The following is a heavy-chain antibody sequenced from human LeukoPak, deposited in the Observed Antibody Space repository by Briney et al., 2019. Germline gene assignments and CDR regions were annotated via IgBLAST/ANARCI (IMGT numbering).Heavy chain of an antibody. J-gene: IGHJ4*02. Sequence: SETLSLTCAVYGGSFSGYYWSWIRQPPGKGLEWIGEINHSGSTNYNPSLKSRVTISVDTSKNQFSLKLSSVTAADTAVYYCARGAHDCSSTSCYDYWGQGTLVTVSS. CDR1: GGSFSGYY. V-gene: IGHV4-34*01. CDR2: INHSGST. D-gene: IGHD2-2*01. CDR3: ARGAHDCSSTSCYDY.